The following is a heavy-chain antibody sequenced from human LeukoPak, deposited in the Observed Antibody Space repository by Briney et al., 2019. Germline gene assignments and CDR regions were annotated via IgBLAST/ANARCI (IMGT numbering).Heavy chain of an antibody. J-gene: IGHJ4*02. D-gene: IGHD1-26*01. CDR2: IYYSGST. V-gene: IGHV4-39*07. CDR3: ASVTGATIDY. CDR1: GGSISSSSYY. Sequence: PSETLSLTCTVSGGSISSSSYYWGWIRQPPGKGLEWIGSIYYSGSTYYNPSLKSRVTMSVDTSKNQFSLKLSSVTAADTAVYYCASVTGATIDYWGQGTLVTVSS.